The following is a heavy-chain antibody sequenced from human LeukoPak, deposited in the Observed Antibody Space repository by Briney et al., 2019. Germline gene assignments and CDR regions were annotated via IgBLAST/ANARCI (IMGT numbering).Heavy chain of an antibody. CDR1: GGSLRGFF. J-gene: IGHJ6*03. V-gene: IGHV4-34*01. CDR2: INDSGSI. Sequence: SETLSLTCDVYGGSLRGFFWNWIRQPPGKGLERIGEINDSGSINYNPSLKTRVTISLDTSKNQFSLKLSSVTAADTAIYYCARVESYYFYYMDVWGKGTTVTVSS. CDR3: ARVESYYFYYMDV.